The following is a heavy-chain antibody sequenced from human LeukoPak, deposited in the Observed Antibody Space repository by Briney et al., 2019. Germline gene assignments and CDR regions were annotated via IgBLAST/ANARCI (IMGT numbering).Heavy chain of an antibody. V-gene: IGHV4-38-2*02. D-gene: IGHD6-19*01. CDR1: GYSISSGYY. Sequence: SETLSLTCTVSGYSISSGYYWGWIRQPPGKGLEWIGSIYHSGSTYYNPSLKSRVTISVDTSKNQFSLKLSSVTAADTAVYYCARETIAVAATDYWGQGTLVTVSS. J-gene: IGHJ4*02. CDR3: ARETIAVAATDY. CDR2: IYHSGST.